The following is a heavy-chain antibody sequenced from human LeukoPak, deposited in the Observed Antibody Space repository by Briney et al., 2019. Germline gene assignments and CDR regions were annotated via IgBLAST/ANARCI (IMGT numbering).Heavy chain of an antibody. CDR1: GFTFDDYA. Sequence: GGSLRLSCAASGFTFDDYAMHWVRHAPGKGLEWVSGISWNSGSIVYAVSVKGRFTISRDNAKNSLYLQMNSLRAEDTALYYCAKDKTRGYSYGPIDYWGQGTLVTVSS. V-gene: IGHV3-9*01. CDR3: AKDKTRGYSYGPIDY. CDR2: ISWNSGSI. J-gene: IGHJ4*02. D-gene: IGHD5-18*01.